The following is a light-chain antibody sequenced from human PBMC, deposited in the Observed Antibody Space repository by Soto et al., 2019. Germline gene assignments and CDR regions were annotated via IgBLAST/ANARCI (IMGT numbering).Light chain of an antibody. CDR1: SSNIGAGYD. CDR2: ANS. J-gene: IGLJ2*01. V-gene: IGLV1-40*01. Sequence: QSVLTQPPSMSVAPGQRVTISCTGGSSNIGAGYDVHWYQQLPGTAPKLLIYANSNRPSGVPDRFSGSKSGTSASLAITGLLAEDEADYFCQSYDSGLGGYVVFGGGTKLTVL. CDR3: QSYDSGLGGYVV.